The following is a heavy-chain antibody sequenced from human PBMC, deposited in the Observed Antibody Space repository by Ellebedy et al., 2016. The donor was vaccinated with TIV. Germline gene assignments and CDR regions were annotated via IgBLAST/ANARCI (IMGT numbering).Heavy chain of an antibody. CDR2: ISGDGVNT. CDR3: AKGSSSGFNYDRVGFQY. J-gene: IGHJ4*02. Sequence: ASVKVSCKASGYTFTSYYMYWVRQAPGKGLEWLSVISGDGVNTYSAASVKGRFTITRDNFKNTLFLQVNRLRAEDTAVYYCAKGSSSGFNYDRVGFQYWGQGTLVTVSS. V-gene: IGHV3-23*01. CDR1: GYTFTSYY. D-gene: IGHD3-22*01.